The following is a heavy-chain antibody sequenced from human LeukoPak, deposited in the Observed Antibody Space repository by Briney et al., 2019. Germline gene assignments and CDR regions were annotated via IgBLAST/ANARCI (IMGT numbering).Heavy chain of an antibody. Sequence: PGRSLRLSCAASGFTFSSYAMHWVRQAPGKGLEWVAVISYDGSNKYYADSVRGRFTISRDNSKNTLYLQMNSLRAEDTAVYYCARGIAAAGTDNWFDPWGQGTLVTVSS. CDR2: ISYDGSNK. CDR3: ARGIAAAGTDNWFDP. J-gene: IGHJ5*02. V-gene: IGHV3-30-3*01. D-gene: IGHD6-13*01. CDR1: GFTFSSYA.